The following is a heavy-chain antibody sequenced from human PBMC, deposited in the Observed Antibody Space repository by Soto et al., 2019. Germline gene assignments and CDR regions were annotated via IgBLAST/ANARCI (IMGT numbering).Heavy chain of an antibody. J-gene: IGHJ6*02. V-gene: IGHV4-59*01. CDR3: ARVGGWQQPQHYGMDV. CDR2: VYTPDYT. D-gene: IGHD6-13*01. Sequence: SETLSLTCSVSGASIRNYYWHWVRQLPGKGLEWIGYVYTPDYTRYNSSLKSRVTISVDTSKNQFSLKLSSVTAADTAVYYCARVGGWQQPQHYGMDVWGQGTTVTVSS. CDR1: GASIRNYY.